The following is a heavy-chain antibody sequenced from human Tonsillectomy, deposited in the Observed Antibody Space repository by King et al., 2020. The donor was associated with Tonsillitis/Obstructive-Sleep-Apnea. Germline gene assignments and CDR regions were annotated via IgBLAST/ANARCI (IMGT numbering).Heavy chain of an antibody. CDR3: AGRGGIWSCYQGNYYYYMHV. Sequence: VQLVESGAEVKKPGESLKIACKGSGYSFTSDWIGGGSQMPGKGLEWMGSIYPGDSDTRYSPTFQGQVTISADKSISTDCLQWSSLKASETAMDYCAGRGGIWSCYQGNYYYYMHVWGKGTPVTVSS. CDR1: GYSFTSDW. CDR2: IYPGDSDT. V-gene: IGHV5-51*01. J-gene: IGHJ6*03. D-gene: IGHD3-3*01.